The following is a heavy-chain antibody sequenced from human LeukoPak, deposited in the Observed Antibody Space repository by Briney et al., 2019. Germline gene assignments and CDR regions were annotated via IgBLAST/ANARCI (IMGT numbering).Heavy chain of an antibody. V-gene: IGHV1-18*01. CDR2: ISGYNGNT. J-gene: IGHJ3*02. CDR1: GYTFENYG. Sequence: ASVKVSCKASGYTFENYGITWVRQAPGQGLEWMGWISGYNGNTDYAEKLQGRVTMTTDTSTSTAYMELRSLRSDDTAVYYCARTTAGATEGAFDIWGQGTMVTVSP. CDR3: ARTTAGATEGAFDI. D-gene: IGHD1-26*01.